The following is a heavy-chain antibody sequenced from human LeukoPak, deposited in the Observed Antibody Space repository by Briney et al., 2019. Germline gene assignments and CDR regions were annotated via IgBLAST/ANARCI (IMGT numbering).Heavy chain of an antibody. D-gene: IGHD6-19*01. Sequence: GGSLRLSCAASGFTFSDYYMSWIRQAPGKGLEWVSYISSSSSTIYYADSVKGRFTISRDNAKNSLYLQMNSLRAEDTAVYYCARDSFLGYSSGWYGESPFDYWGQGTLVTVSS. CDR3: ARDSFLGYSSGWYGESPFDY. CDR1: GFTFSDYY. J-gene: IGHJ4*02. CDR2: ISSSSSTI. V-gene: IGHV3-11*04.